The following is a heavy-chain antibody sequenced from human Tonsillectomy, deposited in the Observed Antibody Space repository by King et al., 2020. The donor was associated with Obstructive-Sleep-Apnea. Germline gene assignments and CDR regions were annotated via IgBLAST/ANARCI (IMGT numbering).Heavy chain of an antibody. J-gene: IGHJ6*02. CDR2: IYYSGST. CDR3: ASERDILVVAPADIYGMDV. V-gene: IGHV4-39*07. CDR1: GGSISSSSYY. Sequence: QLQESGPGLVKPSETLSLTCTVSGGSISSSSYYWGWIRQPPGKGLEWIGNIYYSGSTYYNPSLKSRVTISVDTSKNQFSLKLSSVTAADPAVYYCASERDILVVAPADIYGMDVWGQGTTVTVSS. D-gene: IGHD2-15*01.